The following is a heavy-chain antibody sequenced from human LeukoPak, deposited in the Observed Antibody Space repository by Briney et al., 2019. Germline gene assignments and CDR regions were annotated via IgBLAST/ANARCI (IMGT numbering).Heavy chain of an antibody. CDR3: ASQSQNYDILTGYYLPFDY. Sequence: SETLSLTCTVSGGSISSSSYYWGWIRQPPGKGLEWIGSIYYSGSTYYNPSLKSRVTISVDTSKNQFSQKLSSVTAADPAVYYCASQSQNYDILTGYYLPFDYWGQGTLVTVSS. D-gene: IGHD3-9*01. J-gene: IGHJ4*02. V-gene: IGHV4-39*01. CDR1: GGSISSSSYY. CDR2: IYYSGST.